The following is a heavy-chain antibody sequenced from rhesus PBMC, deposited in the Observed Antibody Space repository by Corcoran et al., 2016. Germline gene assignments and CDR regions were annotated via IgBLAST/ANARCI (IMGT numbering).Heavy chain of an antibody. CDR3: AKGAEDDYGYYYTAGAFDF. D-gene: IGHD3-9*01. CDR1: GGSISGYYY. V-gene: IGHV4-73*01. CDR2: IYGNSAST. J-gene: IGHJ3*01. Sequence: QVQLQQWGEGLVKPSETLSLTCAVYGGSISGYYYWSWIRQPPGKGLEWIGYIYGNSASTNYNPSLKNRVTISKDTSKNQFSLKLSSVTAADTAVYYCAKGAEDDYGYYYTAGAFDFWGQGLRVTVSS.